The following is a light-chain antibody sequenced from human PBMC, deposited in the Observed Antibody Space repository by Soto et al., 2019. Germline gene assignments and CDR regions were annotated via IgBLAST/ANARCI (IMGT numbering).Light chain of an antibody. J-gene: IGKJ2*03. V-gene: IGKV1-39*01. Sequence: DIQMTQSPSSLSASVGDRVTITCRASQSISSYLNWYQQKPGEAPKILIYAASTLQSGVPSRFSGRGSGPDFSLTISSLQPEDFATYYCQQYNTYFYSFGQGTKLEIK. CDR1: QSISSY. CDR3: QQYNTYFYS. CDR2: AAS.